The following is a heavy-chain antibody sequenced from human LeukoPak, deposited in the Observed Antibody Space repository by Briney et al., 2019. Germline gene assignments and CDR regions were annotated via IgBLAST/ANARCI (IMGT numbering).Heavy chain of an antibody. CDR3: ARGKGISGSRAEDY. J-gene: IGHJ4*02. D-gene: IGHD5-12*01. CDR1: GGSFSGYY. V-gene: IGHV4-34*01. CDR2: TNHSGST. Sequence: SETLSLTCAVYGGSFSGYYWSWIRQPPGKGLEWIGETNHSGSTNYNPSLKSRVTISVDTSKNQFSLKLSSVTAADTAVYYCARGKGISGSRAEDYWGQGTLVTVSS.